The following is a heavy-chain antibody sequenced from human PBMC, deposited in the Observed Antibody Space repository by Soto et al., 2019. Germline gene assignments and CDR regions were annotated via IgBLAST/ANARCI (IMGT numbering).Heavy chain of an antibody. V-gene: IGHV1-18*01. CDR3: ARDDPYDYVWGSYRSDNFDY. Sequence: ASVKVSCEASGYTFTSYGISWVRQAPGQGLEWMGWISAYNGNTNYAQKLQGRVTMTTDTSTSTAYMELRSLRSDDTAVYYCARDDPYDYVWGSYRSDNFDYWGQGTLVTVSS. D-gene: IGHD3-16*02. CDR2: ISAYNGNT. J-gene: IGHJ4*02. CDR1: GYTFTSYG.